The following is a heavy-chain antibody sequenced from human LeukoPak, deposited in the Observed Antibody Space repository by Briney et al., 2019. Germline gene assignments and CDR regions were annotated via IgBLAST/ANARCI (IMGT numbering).Heavy chain of an antibody. CDR3: ARGAQLTDY. D-gene: IGHD6-13*01. Sequence: PGGSLRLSCAASGFTFSSYAMSWVRQAPGKGLEWVSAISGSGGSTYYADSVKGRFTISRDNSKNMLYLQMGSLTADDMAVYYCARGAQLTDYWGQGTLVTVSS. V-gene: IGHV3-23*01. CDR2: ISGSGGST. J-gene: IGHJ4*02. CDR1: GFTFSSYA.